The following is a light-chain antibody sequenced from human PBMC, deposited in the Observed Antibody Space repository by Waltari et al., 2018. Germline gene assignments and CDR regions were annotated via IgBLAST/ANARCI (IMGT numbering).Light chain of an antibody. CDR2: DVN. CDR3: SSYTTSNIII. J-gene: IGLJ2*01. V-gene: IGLV2-14*03. CDR1: SSDIGGYNY. Sequence: QSALTQPASVSGSPGESLTISCTGTSSDIGGYNYVSWYQQPPGKAPELMIYDVNYRPSWVSNRFSGSKSGNTASLTIFGLQAEDEADYYCSSYTTSNIIIFGGGTKLAVL.